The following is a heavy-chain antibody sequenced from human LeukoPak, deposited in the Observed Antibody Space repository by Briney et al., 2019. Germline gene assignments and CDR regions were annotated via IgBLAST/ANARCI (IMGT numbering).Heavy chain of an antibody. J-gene: IGHJ4*01. D-gene: IGHD3-22*01. Sequence: ETGGSLRLSCAASGFTFSSYAMSWVRQAPGKGLEWVSAISGSGGSTYYADSVKGRFTISRDNSKNTLYLQMNSLRAEDTAVYYCAKDQATMIVVVTHFDYWGHGTLGTVSS. V-gene: IGHV3-23*01. CDR2: ISGSGGST. CDR3: AKDQATMIVVVTHFDY. CDR1: GFTFSSYA.